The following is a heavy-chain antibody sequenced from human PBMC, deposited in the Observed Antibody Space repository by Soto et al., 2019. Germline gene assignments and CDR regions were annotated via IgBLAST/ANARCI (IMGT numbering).Heavy chain of an antibody. J-gene: IGHJ4*02. V-gene: IGHV3-73*01. D-gene: IGHD3-22*01. Sequence: GGSLRISCEASGFTFRGSAMHWVRQASGKGPEWVGRIRSKANSYATAYAASVKGRFSISRDESKNTAYLQTSSLKTEDTAVYYCLSQSPERMIRKWGQGTLVTVS. CDR3: LSQSPERMIRK. CDR1: GFTFRGSA. CDR2: IRSKANSYAT.